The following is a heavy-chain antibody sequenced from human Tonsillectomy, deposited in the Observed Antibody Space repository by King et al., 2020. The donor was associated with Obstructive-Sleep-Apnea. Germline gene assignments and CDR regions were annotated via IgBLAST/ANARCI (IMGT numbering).Heavy chain of an antibody. D-gene: IGHD3-9*01. V-gene: IGHV3-43*01. CDR3: AKGGYDILTGWDY. Sequence: VQLVESGGVVVQPGGSLRLSCAASGFTFDDYTMHWVRQAPGKGLEWVSLISWDGGSTYYADSVKGRFTISRENSKNSLYLQMNSLRTEDTALYYCAKGGYDILTGWDYWGQGTLVTVSS. CDR2: ISWDGGST. CDR1: GFTFDDYT. J-gene: IGHJ4*02.